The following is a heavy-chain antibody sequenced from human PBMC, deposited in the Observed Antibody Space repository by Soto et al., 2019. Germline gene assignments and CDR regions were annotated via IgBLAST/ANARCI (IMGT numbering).Heavy chain of an antibody. CDR2: ICSDGGNK. CDR1: GFTFSTHP. CDR3: AKDSHYYDVRLGDAFAI. J-gene: IGHJ3*02. D-gene: IGHD3-22*01. Sequence: GGSLRLSCAAAGFTFSTHPMHWVRQAPGKGLEWVASICSDGGNKYYADSVKGRATISRDNSKRTLYLQMNSLRAEDTAVYYCAKDSHYYDVRLGDAFAIWGQGTTVTVSS. V-gene: IGHV3-30*02.